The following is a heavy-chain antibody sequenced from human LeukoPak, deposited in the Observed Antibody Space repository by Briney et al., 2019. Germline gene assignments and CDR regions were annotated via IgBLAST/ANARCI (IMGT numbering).Heavy chain of an antibody. Sequence: GGSLRLSCAASRFSFSSYAMSWVRQAPGKGLEWVSAISGSGGSTYYADSVKGRFTILRDNSKNTLYLQMNSLRAEDTAVYYCAKDGRDGYNYCDYWGQGTLVTVSS. CDR3: AKDGRDGYNYCDY. CDR2: ISGSGGST. J-gene: IGHJ4*02. D-gene: IGHD5-24*01. CDR1: RFSFSSYA. V-gene: IGHV3-23*01.